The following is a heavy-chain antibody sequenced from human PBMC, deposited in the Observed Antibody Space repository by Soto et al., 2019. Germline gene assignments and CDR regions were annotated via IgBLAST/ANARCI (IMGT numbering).Heavy chain of an antibody. CDR1: GFTFSSYG. J-gene: IGHJ4*02. D-gene: IGHD1-1*01. CDR2: ISYDGSNK. V-gene: IGHV3-30*18. CDR3: AKDRFGTQDY. Sequence: GGSLRLSCAASGFTFSSYGMHWVRQAPGKGLEWVAVISYDGSNKYYADSVKGRFAISRDNSKNTLYLQMNSLRAEDTAVYYCAKDRFGTQDYWGQGTLVTVSS.